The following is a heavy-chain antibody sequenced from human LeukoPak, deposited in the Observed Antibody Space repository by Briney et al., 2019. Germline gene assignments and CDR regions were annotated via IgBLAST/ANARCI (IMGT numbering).Heavy chain of an antibody. CDR1: GFTFSSYE. Sequence: GGSLRLSCAASGFTFSSYEMNWVRQAPGKGLEWVSYISRSGSTIYYADPVKGRFTISRDNAKNSLYLQMNSLRAEDTAVYYCWLVVSAFDIWGQGTMVTVSS. V-gene: IGHV3-48*03. CDR3: WLVVSAFDI. D-gene: IGHD6-19*01. CDR2: ISRSGSTI. J-gene: IGHJ3*02.